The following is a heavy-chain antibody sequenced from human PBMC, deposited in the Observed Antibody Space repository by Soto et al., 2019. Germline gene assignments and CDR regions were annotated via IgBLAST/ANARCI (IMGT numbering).Heavy chain of an antibody. V-gene: IGHV4-38-2*01. Sequence: PSETLSLTCGVSGYSISSGYYWGWIRQPPGKGLEWIGSIHHRGTTYYNPFLNSRVSISLDIAKNQFSLNLKSVTAADTAMYYCARADYCRGGSCYSAPNMDVWGQGTTVTVSS. CDR1: GYSISSGYY. J-gene: IGHJ6*02. CDR2: IHHRGTT. CDR3: ARADYCRGGSCYSAPNMDV. D-gene: IGHD2-15*01.